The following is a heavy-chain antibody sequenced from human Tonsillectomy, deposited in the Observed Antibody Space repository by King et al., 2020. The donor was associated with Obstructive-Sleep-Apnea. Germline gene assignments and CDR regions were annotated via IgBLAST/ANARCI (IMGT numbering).Heavy chain of an antibody. V-gene: IGHV3-30-3*01. CDR1: GFTFSSYA. CDR3: ARDREYCFDY. Sequence: VQLVEAGGGVVQPGRSLRLSCAASGFTFSSYAMHWVRQAPGKGLEWVAVISYDGSNEYYADSVKGRFPISRDNSKNTLYLEMNSLRAEDTAVYYCARDREYCFDYWGQGTRVTVSS. J-gene: IGHJ4*02. D-gene: IGHD3-10*01. CDR2: ISYDGSNE.